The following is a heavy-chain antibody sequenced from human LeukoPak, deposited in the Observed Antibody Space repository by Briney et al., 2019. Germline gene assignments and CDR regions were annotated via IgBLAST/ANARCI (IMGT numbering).Heavy chain of an antibody. D-gene: IGHD3-3*02. J-gene: IGHJ6*03. V-gene: IGHV4-59*01. CDR1: GGSISSYY. Sequence: SETLSLTCTVSGGSISSYYWSWIRQPPGKGLEWIGYIYYSGSTNYNPSLKSRVTISVDTSKNQFSLKLSSVTAADTAVYYCARGGPAFYYMDVWGKGTTVTISS. CDR2: IYYSGST. CDR3: ARGGPAFYYMDV.